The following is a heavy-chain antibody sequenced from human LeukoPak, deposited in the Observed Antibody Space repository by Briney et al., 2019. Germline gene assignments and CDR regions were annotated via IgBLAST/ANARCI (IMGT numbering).Heavy chain of an antibody. Sequence: SETLSLTCTVSGGSISSSSYYWGWIRQLPGKGLEWIVSIYYSGSTYYNPSLKSRVTISVDTSRNQFSLKLSSVTAADTAVYYCARLYGSGTRWGQGTLVTVSS. CDR1: GGSISSSSYY. CDR3: ARLYGSGTR. J-gene: IGHJ4*02. CDR2: IYYSGST. V-gene: IGHV4-39*01. D-gene: IGHD3-10*01.